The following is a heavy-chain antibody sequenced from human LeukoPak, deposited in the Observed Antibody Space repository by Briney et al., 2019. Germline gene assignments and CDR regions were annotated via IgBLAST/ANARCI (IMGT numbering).Heavy chain of an antibody. CDR1: VGSLSSVY. D-gene: IGHD1-1*01. V-gene: IGHV4-59*01. Sequence: SSQTLSLTRALSVGSLSSVYCSCIRQPPGKGLERIEYIYHSGTTMSIPSLKSRVTVSVDTSKNQFSLRLTPVPAADNVIYYCTREKLSTGPQFERWGRGGLVSVCS. J-gene: IGHJ4*02. CDR3: TREKLSTGPQFER. CDR2: IYHSGTT.